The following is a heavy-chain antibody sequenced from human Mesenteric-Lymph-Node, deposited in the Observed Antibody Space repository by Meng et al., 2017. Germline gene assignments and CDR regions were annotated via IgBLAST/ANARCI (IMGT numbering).Heavy chain of an antibody. D-gene: IGHD5-12*01. V-gene: IGHV3-20*04. Sequence: GGSLRLSCVASGFTFQDYGMSWVRQVPGKGLEWISGINWNGDRISYADSVRGRFTMSRENSRKSLYLQMNSLRGEDTALYFCASGSAERPYRRPFDFWGQGTMVTVSS. CDR3: ASGSAERPYRRPFDF. CDR1: GFTFQDYG. J-gene: IGHJ3*01. CDR2: INWNGDRI.